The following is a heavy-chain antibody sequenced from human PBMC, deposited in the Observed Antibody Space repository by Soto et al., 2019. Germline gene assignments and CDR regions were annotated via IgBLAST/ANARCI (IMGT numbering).Heavy chain of an antibody. D-gene: IGHD2-21*01. CDR1: GFMFSDFA. Sequence: EVRLLESGGDLVQPGGSLRLSCAASGFMFSDFAMTWVRQVPGKGLEWVSSIIFSANSPYYADAVKGRFGISRDNSKNPRYLKMPVLRADDTAIYYCSKRGSSGGDVGPFYFDYWGQGTQVTVSS. J-gene: IGHJ4*02. CDR3: SKRGSSGGDVGPFYFDY. V-gene: IGHV3-23*01. CDR2: IIFSANSP.